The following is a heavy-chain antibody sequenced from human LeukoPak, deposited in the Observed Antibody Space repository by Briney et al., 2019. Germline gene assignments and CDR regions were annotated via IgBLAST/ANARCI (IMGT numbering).Heavy chain of an antibody. CDR2: IYPGDSDT. J-gene: IGHJ5*02. CDR1: GYSFTSYW. Sequence: PGESLKISCKGSGYSFTSYWIGWVRQMPGKGLEWMGIIYPGDSDTRYSPSFQGQVTISADKSISTAYLQWSSLKASDTAMYYCARLGAREYQLLKWEFDPWGQGTLVTVSS. D-gene: IGHD2-2*01. V-gene: IGHV5-51*01. CDR3: ARLGAREYQLLKWEFDP.